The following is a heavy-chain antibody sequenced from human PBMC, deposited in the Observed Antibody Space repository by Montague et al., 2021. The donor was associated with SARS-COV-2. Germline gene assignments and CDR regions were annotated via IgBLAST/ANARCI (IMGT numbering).Heavy chain of an antibody. CDR1: GGSLSGYY. CDR3: ARGADYDFWSGYLRYKWFDP. J-gene: IGHJ5*02. V-gene: IGHV4-34*01. CDR2: INHSGNT. Sequence: SETLSLTCAVYGGSLSGYYWAWIRQTPGKGLEWIGEINHSGNTNYNPPLKSRLTISVDTSKKQFSLKLSSVTTADTAVYYCARGADYDFWSGYLRYKWFDPWGLGTPVTVSS. D-gene: IGHD3-3*01.